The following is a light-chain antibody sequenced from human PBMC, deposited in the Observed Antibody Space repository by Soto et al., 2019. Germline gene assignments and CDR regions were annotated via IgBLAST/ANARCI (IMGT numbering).Light chain of an antibody. CDR3: QQRSNWPLT. Sequence: EIVLTQSPATLSLSPGERATLSCRASQSLSSYLAWYQQKPGQAPRLLIYDASNRATGIPARFSGSGSGTAFTLTISSLEPEDFAVYYCQQRSNWPLTFGGGTKVEIK. CDR1: QSLSSY. J-gene: IGKJ4*01. V-gene: IGKV3-11*01. CDR2: DAS.